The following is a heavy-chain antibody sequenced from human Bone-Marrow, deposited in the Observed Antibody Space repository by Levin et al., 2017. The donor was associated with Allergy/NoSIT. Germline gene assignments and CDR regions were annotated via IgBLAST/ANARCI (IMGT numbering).Heavy chain of an antibody. V-gene: IGHV1-69*13. D-gene: IGHD3-22*01. CDR2: IIPIFGTT. J-gene: IGHJ4*02. Sequence: GASVKVSCKASGGAFNSYAISWVRQAPGQGLEWLGGIIPIFGTTNYAQKFQGRVTIIADESTSTAYMELNSLRSEDTAVYYCATPPPYDYDSSGHRGAFDYWGQGTLVTVSS. CDR3: ATPPPYDYDSSGHRGAFDY. CDR1: GGAFNSYA.